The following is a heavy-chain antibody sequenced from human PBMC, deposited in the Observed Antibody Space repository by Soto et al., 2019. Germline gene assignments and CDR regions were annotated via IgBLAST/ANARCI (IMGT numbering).Heavy chain of an antibody. Sequence: QLQLQESGPGLVKPSETLSLTCTVSGGSISSSSYYWGWIRQPPGKGLEWIGSIYYSGSTYYNPSLKSRVTISVDTSKNQFSLKLSSVTAADTAVYYCARHPPSVALNWFDPWGQGTLVTVSS. CDR2: IYYSGST. J-gene: IGHJ5*02. V-gene: IGHV4-39*01. D-gene: IGHD3-3*01. CDR1: GGSISSSSYY. CDR3: ARHPPSVALNWFDP.